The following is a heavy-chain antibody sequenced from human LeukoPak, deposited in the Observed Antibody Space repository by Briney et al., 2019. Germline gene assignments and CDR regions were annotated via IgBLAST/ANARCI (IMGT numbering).Heavy chain of an antibody. CDR2: INHSGST. CDR1: GGSFSGYS. V-gene: IGHV4-34*01. J-gene: IGHJ5*02. Sequence: SETLSLTRAVYGGSFSGYSWSWIRQAPGKGLEWIGEINHSGSTNYNPPLKSRVTMSVDTSKNQFSLKLSSVTAADTAVYYCARGTRGEPWGQGTLVSAS. CDR3: ARGTRGEP.